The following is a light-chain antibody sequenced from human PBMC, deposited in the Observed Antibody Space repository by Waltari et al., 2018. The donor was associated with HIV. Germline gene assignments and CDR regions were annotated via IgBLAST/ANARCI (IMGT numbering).Light chain of an antibody. J-gene: IGLJ1*01. CDR3: CSSVGNRTSFV. CDR1: SSDAGSDNL. V-gene: IGLV2-23*01. Sequence: QSALTQPASVSGSPGQSIIISCTATSSDAGSDNLVSWFQHHPGKAPKLIIYEGTNRPSGVADRFSGSKSGGTASLSISALQAEDEADYYCCSSVGNRTSFVFGSGTRVTVL. CDR2: EGT.